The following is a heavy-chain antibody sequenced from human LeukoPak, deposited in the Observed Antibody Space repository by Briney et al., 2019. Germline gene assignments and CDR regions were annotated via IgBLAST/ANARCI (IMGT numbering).Heavy chain of an antibody. CDR1: GFTFSSYA. V-gene: IGHV3-30*04. Sequence: PGGSLRLSCAASGFTFSSYAMHWVRQAPGKGLEWVTVISYDGSNKYYADSVKGRFTISRDNSKNTLYLQMNSLRVEDTAVYYCAKPPHWGWSVYYFDYWGQGTLVTVSS. CDR3: AKPPHWGWSVYYFDY. J-gene: IGHJ4*02. D-gene: IGHD7-27*01. CDR2: ISYDGSNK.